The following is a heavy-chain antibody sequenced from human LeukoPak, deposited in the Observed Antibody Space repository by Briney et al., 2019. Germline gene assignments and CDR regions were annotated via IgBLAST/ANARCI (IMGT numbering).Heavy chain of an antibody. CDR3: ARDGVRGSWFDP. D-gene: IGHD3-10*01. CDR1: GGSISSYY. V-gene: IGHV4-4*07. CDR2: IYTSGST. Sequence: SETLSLTCTVSGGSISSYYWSWIRQPAGKGLEWIGRIYTSGSTNYNPSLKSRVTMSVDTSKDQFSLKLSSVTAADTAVYYCARDGVRGSWFDPWGQGTLVTVSS. J-gene: IGHJ5*02.